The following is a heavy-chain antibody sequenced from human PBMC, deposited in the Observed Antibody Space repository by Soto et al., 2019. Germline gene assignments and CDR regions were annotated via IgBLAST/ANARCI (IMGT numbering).Heavy chain of an antibody. V-gene: IGHV3-30*18. CDR3: AKEWVYDSSGWSFDY. Sequence: GGSLRLSCAASGFTFSSYGMHGVRQAPGKGPEWVAVISDDGSNKYYVDSVKGRFTISRDNSKNTLYLQMNSLRAEDTAVYYCAKEWVYDSSGWSFDYWGQGT. D-gene: IGHD3-22*01. J-gene: IGHJ4*02. CDR2: ISDDGSNK. CDR1: GFTFSSYG.